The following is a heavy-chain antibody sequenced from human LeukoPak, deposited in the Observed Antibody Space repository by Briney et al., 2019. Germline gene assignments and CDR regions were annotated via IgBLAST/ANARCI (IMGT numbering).Heavy chain of an antibody. V-gene: IGHV3-23*01. CDR3: TTGLYSSNWCYDYFDY. J-gene: IGHJ4*02. D-gene: IGHD6-13*01. CDR2: ISGSGGST. CDR1: GFTFSSYA. Sequence: GGSLRLSCAASGFTFSSYAMSWVRQAPGKGLEWVSAISGSGGSTYYADPVKGRFTISRDNSKNTLYLQMNSLKTEDTALYSCTTGLYSSNWCYDYFDYWGQGTLVTVSS.